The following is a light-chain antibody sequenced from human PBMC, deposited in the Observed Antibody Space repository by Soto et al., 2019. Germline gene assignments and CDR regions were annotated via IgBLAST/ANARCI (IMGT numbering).Light chain of an antibody. CDR3: CSYAGSCSDV. Sequence: QSVLTQPRSVSGSPGQAVTISCTGTSSDVGGYNYVSWYQQHPGKAPNLMIYDVSKRPSGVPDRFSGSRSGNTASLTSSGLQAEDEDDYYCCSYAGSCSDVFGTGTKVTVL. J-gene: IGLJ1*01. CDR2: DVS. CDR1: SSDVGGYNY. V-gene: IGLV2-11*01.